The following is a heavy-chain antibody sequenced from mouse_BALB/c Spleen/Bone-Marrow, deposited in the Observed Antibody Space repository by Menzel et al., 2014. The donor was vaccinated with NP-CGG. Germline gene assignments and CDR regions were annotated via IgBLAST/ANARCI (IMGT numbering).Heavy chain of an antibody. CDR1: GYAFTNYL. D-gene: IGHD4-1*01. CDR2: INPGSGGI. CDR3: ARELGGGFAY. J-gene: IGHJ3*01. Sequence: QVQLQQSGAELVRPGTSVTVSCKASGYAFTNYLIEWVKQRPGQGLEWIGVINPGSGGINYYEKFRVKATLTADKSSSIVFMQISGLTYDDSPVYFCARELGGGFAYWGPGTLVTVSA. V-gene: IGHV1-54*01.